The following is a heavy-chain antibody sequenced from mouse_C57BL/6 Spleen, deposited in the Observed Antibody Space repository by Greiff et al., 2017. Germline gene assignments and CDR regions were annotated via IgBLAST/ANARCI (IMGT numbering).Heavy chain of an antibody. Sequence: QVQLKQSGPGLVQPSQSLSITCTASGFSFTSYGVHWVRQSPGKGLEWLGVIWSGGSTAYNAAFITRLGISKDNSKSQVFFKKNSLRADDTAIYYCARDWGTTVGGFACWGQGTLVTVSA. V-gene: IGHV2-2*01. D-gene: IGHD1-1*01. J-gene: IGHJ3*01. CDR2: IWSGGST. CDR1: GFSFTSYG. CDR3: ARDWGTTVGGFAC.